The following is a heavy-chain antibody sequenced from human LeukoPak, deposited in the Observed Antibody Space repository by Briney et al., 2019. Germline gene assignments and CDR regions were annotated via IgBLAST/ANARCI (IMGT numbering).Heavy chain of an antibody. D-gene: IGHD1-26*01. V-gene: IGHV4-39*01. Sequence: MSSETLSLTCTVSGGSISSSSYYRGWIRQPPGKGLEWIGSIYYSGSTYYNPSLKSRVTISVDTSKNQFSLRLSSVTAADTAVYFCATLEPTLNDYWGLGTLVTVSS. CDR2: IYYSGST. CDR3: ATLEPTLNDY. J-gene: IGHJ4*02. CDR1: GGSISSSSYY.